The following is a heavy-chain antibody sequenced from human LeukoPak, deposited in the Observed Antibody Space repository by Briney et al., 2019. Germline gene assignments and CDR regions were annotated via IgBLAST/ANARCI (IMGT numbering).Heavy chain of an antibody. CDR1: GYTFTSYG. Sequence: GASVKVSCKASGYTFTSYGISWVRQAPGQGLEWMGWTSAYNGNTNYAQKLQGRVTMTTDTSTSTAYMELRSLRSDDTAVYSCAREMRDYDFWSGYLDYWGQGTLVTVSS. CDR3: AREMRDYDFWSGYLDY. D-gene: IGHD3-3*01. CDR2: TSAYNGNT. J-gene: IGHJ4*02. V-gene: IGHV1-18*01.